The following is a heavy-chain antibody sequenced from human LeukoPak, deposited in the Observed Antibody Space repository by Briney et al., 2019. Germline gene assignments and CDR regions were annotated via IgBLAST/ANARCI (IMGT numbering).Heavy chain of an antibody. J-gene: IGHJ4*02. CDR3: AKDLVLRFLEWLL. Sequence: PGGSLRLYCAASGFTFSSYAMRWVRQAPGKGLEWVSAISGSGGSTYYADSVKGRFTISRDNSKNTLYLQMNSLRAEDTAVYYCAKDLVLRFLEWLLGGQGTLVTVSS. V-gene: IGHV3-23*01. CDR2: ISGSGGST. D-gene: IGHD3-3*01. CDR1: GFTFSSYA.